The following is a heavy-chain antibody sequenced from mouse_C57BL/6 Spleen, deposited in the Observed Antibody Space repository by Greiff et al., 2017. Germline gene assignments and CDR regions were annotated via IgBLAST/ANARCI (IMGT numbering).Heavy chain of an antibody. V-gene: IGHV1-55*01. CDR1: GYTFTSYW. J-gene: IGHJ4*01. CDR2: IYPGSGST. CDR3: ARGGPAYYSNCVWYYAMDY. Sequence: QVQLQQPGAELVKPGASVKMSCKASGYTFTSYWITWVKQRPGQGLEWIGDIYPGSGSTNYNEKFKSKATLTVDTSSSTAYMQLSSLTSEDSAVYYCARGGPAYYSNCVWYYAMDYWGQGTSVTVSS. D-gene: IGHD2-5*01.